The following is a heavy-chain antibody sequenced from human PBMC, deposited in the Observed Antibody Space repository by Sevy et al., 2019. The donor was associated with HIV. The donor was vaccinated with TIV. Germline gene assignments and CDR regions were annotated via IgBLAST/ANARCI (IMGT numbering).Heavy chain of an antibody. J-gene: IGHJ4*02. CDR1: GFRLNTYA. Sequence: GGSLRLSCSASGFRLNTYAMHWVRQAPGKGLEWVSVISSTGNFESYAASVKGRFTNSKDNSKNTVSLQMNSLRPEDTAMDYCARDAGYTTKFHPLHWGQGTLVTVSS. D-gene: IGHD5-12*01. CDR2: ISSTGNFE. CDR3: ARDAGYTTKFHPLH. V-gene: IGHV3-30*04.